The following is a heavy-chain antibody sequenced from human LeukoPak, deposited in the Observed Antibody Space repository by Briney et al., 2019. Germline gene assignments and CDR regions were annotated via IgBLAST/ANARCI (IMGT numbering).Heavy chain of an antibody. CDR1: GFTFGDYA. J-gene: IGHJ6*03. Sequence: AGGSLRLSCTASGFTFGDYAMSWVRQAPGKGLEWVGFIRSKAYGGTTEYAASVKGRFTISRDDSKSIAYLQMNSLKTEDTAVYYCTRDQITMVRGVIIYYCYMDVWGKGTTVTVSS. D-gene: IGHD3-10*01. CDR2: IRSKAYGGTT. V-gene: IGHV3-49*04. CDR3: TRDQITMVRGVIIYYCYMDV.